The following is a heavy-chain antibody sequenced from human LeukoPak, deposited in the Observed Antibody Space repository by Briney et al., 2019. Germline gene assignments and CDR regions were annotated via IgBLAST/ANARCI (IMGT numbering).Heavy chain of an antibody. J-gene: IGHJ4*02. Sequence: SETLSLTCTASGGSISSDYWSWIRQPPGKGLEWVGHINDSGSTNYNPSLKSRVTISVDTSKNQFSLKLSSVTAADTAVYYCARDRTAAGTDFDYWGQGTLVTVSS. D-gene: IGHD6-13*01. CDR3: ARDRTAAGTDFDY. V-gene: IGHV4-59*01. CDR2: INDSGST. CDR1: GGSISSDY.